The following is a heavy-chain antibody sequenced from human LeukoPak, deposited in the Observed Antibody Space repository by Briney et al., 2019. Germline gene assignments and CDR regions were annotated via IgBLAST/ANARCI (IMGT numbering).Heavy chain of an antibody. CDR2: IYSGGST. D-gene: IGHD3-10*01. Sequence: GGSLRLSCAASGFTVSSNYMSWVRQAPGKGLEWVSVIYSGGSTYYADSVKGRFTISRDNSKNTLYFQMNSLRAEDTAVYYCARASLGTMVRAVIRYYYMDVWGKGTAVTISS. J-gene: IGHJ6*03. CDR1: GFTVSSNY. CDR3: ARASLGTMVRAVIRYYYMDV. V-gene: IGHV3-53*01.